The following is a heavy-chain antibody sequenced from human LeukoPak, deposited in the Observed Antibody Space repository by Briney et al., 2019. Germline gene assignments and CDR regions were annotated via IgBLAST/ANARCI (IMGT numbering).Heavy chain of an antibody. CDR2: INHSGST. CDR1: GGSFSGYY. V-gene: IGHV4-34*01. CDR3: ARGGSYFGVVTLFKYYYYYGMDV. J-gene: IGHJ6*02. Sequence: SETLSLTCAVYGGSFSGYYWSWIRQPPGKGLEWIGEINHSGSTNYNPFLKSRVTISVDTSKNQFSLKLSSVTAADTAVYYCARGGSYFGVVTLFKYYYYYGMDVWGQGTTVTVSS. D-gene: IGHD3-3*01.